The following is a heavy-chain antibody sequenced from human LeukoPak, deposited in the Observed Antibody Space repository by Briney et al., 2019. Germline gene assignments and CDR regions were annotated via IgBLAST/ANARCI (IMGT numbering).Heavy chain of an antibody. J-gene: IGHJ4*02. CDR2: INAGNGNT. CDR1: GYTFTSYA. CDR3: ARGDYFDRGTYYPLDF. D-gene: IGHD3-22*01. V-gene: IGHV1-3*01. Sequence: VSVKVSCKASGYTFTSYAMHWVRQAPGQRLEWMGWINAGNGNTKYSQKFQGRVTITRDTSASTAYMELRSLRSDDMAVYYCARGDYFDRGTYYPLDFWGQGTLVTVSS.